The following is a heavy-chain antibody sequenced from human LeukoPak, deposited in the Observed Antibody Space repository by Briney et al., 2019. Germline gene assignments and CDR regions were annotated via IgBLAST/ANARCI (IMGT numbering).Heavy chain of an antibody. J-gene: IGHJ4*02. Sequence: PGGSLRLSCAGSGFIFNNYAMHWVRHPPGKGLEWVSGISWNSGSIDYADSVKGRFTISRDNAKNSLYLQMNSLRVEDTVFYYCAKDNRRHYTSGPNPDSLHWGQGALVTVSS. CDR1: GFIFNNYA. CDR3: AKDNRRHYTSGPNPDSLH. V-gene: IGHV3-9*01. D-gene: IGHD6-19*01. CDR2: ISWNSGSI.